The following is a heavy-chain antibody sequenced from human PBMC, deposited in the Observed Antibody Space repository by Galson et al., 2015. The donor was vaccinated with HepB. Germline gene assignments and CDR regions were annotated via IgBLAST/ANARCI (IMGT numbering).Heavy chain of an antibody. D-gene: IGHD3-3*01. J-gene: IGHJ6*03. Sequence: SLRLSCAASGFTFSRYWMTWVRQAPGKGLEWVANIKEDGGEKYYVESLKGRFTISRDNAKNSLYLQMNSLRAEDTAVYYCARQITYCDFWSGYYSLLGYMDVWGKGTTVTVSS. V-gene: IGHV3-7*03. CDR1: GFTFSRYW. CDR2: IKEDGGEK. CDR3: ARQITYCDFWSGYYSLLGYMDV.